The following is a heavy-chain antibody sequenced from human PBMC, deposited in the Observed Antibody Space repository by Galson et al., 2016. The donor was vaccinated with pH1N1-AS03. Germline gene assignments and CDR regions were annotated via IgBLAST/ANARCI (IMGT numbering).Heavy chain of an antibody. Sequence: SVKVSCKASGYTFTNYALNWVRQAPGQGLEWMGWINPNTGNPTYAQGFTGRFVFSSERSVSMAYLQISSLKAEDTAVYYCARARTTATKGEIGFWGQGTLVTVSS. CDR3: ARARTTATKGEIGF. D-gene: IGHD4-11*01. CDR1: GYTFTNYA. V-gene: IGHV7-4-1*04. J-gene: IGHJ4*02. CDR2: INPNTGNP.